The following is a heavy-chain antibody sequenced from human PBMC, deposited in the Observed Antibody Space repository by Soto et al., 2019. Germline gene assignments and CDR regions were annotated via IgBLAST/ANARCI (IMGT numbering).Heavy chain of an antibody. CDR2: IYYSGST. CDR1: GGSISSGGYY. Sequence: SETLSLTCTVSGGSISSGGYYWSWIRQHPGKGLEWIGYIYYSGSTYYNPSLKSRVTISVDTSKNQFSLKLSSVTAADTAVYYCASWARGDYVFSWFDPWGQGTLVTVSS. CDR3: ASWARGDYVFSWFDP. J-gene: IGHJ5*02. D-gene: IGHD4-17*01. V-gene: IGHV4-31*03.